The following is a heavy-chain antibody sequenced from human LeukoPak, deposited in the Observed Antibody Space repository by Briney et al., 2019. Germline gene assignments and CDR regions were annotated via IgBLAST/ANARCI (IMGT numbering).Heavy chain of an antibody. CDR3: ARQGGGSYSWFDP. CDR2: IFPDDSDT. V-gene: IGHV5-51*01. J-gene: IGHJ5*02. Sequence: GESLRISCEVSGYSFTSYWIGWVRQMPGKGLEWMGIIFPDDSDTRYSPSFQGQVTISADKSINTAYLQWSSLKASDTAMYYCARQGGGSYSWFDPWGQGTLVTVSS. D-gene: IGHD1-26*01. CDR1: GYSFTSYW.